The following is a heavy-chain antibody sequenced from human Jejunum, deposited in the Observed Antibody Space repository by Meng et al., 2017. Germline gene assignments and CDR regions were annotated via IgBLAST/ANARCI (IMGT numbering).Heavy chain of an antibody. CDR2: IYYSGST. Sequence: QVQMLESGPGLVKPSETLSLPCTVSGGSITSTTNYWGWIRQPPGKALEWIGSIYYSGSTHYNPSLKSRVIVSIDTSKDQFSLTLTSAAAADTAMYYCARNKTQGFFDIWGQGTLVTVSS. CDR1: GGSITSTTNY. CDR3: ARNKTQGFFDI. D-gene: IGHD1/OR15-1a*01. V-gene: IGHV4-39*01. J-gene: IGHJ4*02.